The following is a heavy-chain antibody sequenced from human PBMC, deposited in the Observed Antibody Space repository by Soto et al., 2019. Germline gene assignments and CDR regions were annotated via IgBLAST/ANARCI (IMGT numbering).Heavy chain of an antibody. Sequence: QVQLQESGPGLVKPSQTLSLTCTVSGGSISSGNYYWSWIRQPPGKGLELIGFISYSGTTHYSASLRSRVSISVDTYKNQFSLDLSSVTAADTAVYYCATMGTPVTGLYYFDYWGQGTLVTVSS. CDR2: ISYSGTT. CDR3: ATMGTPVTGLYYFDY. V-gene: IGHV4-30-4*01. CDR1: GGSISSGNYY. J-gene: IGHJ4*02. D-gene: IGHD4-17*01.